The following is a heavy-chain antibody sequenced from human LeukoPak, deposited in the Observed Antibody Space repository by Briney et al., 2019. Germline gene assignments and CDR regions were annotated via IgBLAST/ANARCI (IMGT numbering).Heavy chain of an antibody. J-gene: IGHJ4*02. D-gene: IGHD3-16*02. Sequence: GGSLRLSCAASGFTFSSYEMNWVRQAPGKGLEWVSYISSSGSTIYYADSVKGRFTISRDNAKNSLYLQMNSLRAEDTAVYYCAREAVYYDYVWGSYRYGAFDYWGQGTLVTVSS. CDR1: GFTFSSYE. V-gene: IGHV3-48*03. CDR3: AREAVYYDYVWGSYRYGAFDY. CDR2: ISSSGSTI.